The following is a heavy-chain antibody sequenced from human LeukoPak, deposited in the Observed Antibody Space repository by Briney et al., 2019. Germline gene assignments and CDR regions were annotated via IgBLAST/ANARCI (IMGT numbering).Heavy chain of an antibody. CDR2: ISSSSSYI. Sequence: PGGSLRLSCAASGFTFSSYSMNWVRQAPGKGLEWVSSISSSSSYIYYADSVKGRFTISRDNAKNSLYLQMNSLRAEDTAVYYCARAARDCSGVSCPYYFDYWGQGTLVTVSS. V-gene: IGHV3-21*01. D-gene: IGHD2-15*01. CDR3: ARAARDCSGVSCPYYFDY. J-gene: IGHJ4*02. CDR1: GFTFSSYS.